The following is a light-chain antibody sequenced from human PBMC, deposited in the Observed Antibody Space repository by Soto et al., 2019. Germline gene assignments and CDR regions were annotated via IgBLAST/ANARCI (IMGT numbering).Light chain of an antibody. CDR1: QSVSSN. Sequence: EIVMTQSPATLSVSQGERATLSCRASQSVSSNLAWYQQKPGQPPRLLIYGASTRATGIPARFSGSGSGTEFTLTISSLQSEDFAVYYCQQYNNWPPYTFGQGTKLEIK. J-gene: IGKJ2*01. CDR3: QQYNNWPPYT. V-gene: IGKV3-15*01. CDR2: GAS.